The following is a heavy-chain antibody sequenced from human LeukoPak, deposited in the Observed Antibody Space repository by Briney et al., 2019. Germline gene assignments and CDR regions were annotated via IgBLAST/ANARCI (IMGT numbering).Heavy chain of an antibody. D-gene: IGHD2-2*02. J-gene: IGHJ5*02. CDR2: IWYDGSNK. Sequence: GGSLRLSRAASGFTVSSNYMSWVRQAPGKGLEWVAVIWYDGSNKYYADSVKGRFTISRDNSKNTLYLQMNSLRAEDTAVYYCAKDALVDIVVVPAAISGWFDPWGQGTLVTVSS. CDR1: GFTVSSNY. V-gene: IGHV3-33*06. CDR3: AKDALVDIVVVPAAISGWFDP.